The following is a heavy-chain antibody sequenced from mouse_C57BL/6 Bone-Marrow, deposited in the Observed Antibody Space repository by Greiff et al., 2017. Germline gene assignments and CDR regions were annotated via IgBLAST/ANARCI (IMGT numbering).Heavy chain of an antibody. Sequence: EVNVVESGGGLVQPGGSLSLSCAASGFTFTDYYMSWVRQPPGKALEWLGFIRNKANGYTTEYSASVKGRFTISRDNSQSILYLQMNALRAEDSATYYCARSDSSGYLYAMDYWGQGTSVTVSS. CDR3: ARSDSSGYLYAMDY. J-gene: IGHJ4*01. D-gene: IGHD3-2*02. V-gene: IGHV7-3*01. CDR1: GFTFTDYY. CDR2: IRNKANGYTT.